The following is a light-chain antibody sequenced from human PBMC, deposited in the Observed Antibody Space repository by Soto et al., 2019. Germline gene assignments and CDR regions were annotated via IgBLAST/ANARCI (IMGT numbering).Light chain of an antibody. CDR2: EVS. CDR1: SSDVGGYNH. Sequence: QSALTQPASVSGSPGQSITISCTGTSSDVGGYNHVSWYQQHPGKAPKLMIYEVSRRPSGVSNRFSGSKSGNTASLTISGREAEDEADYYCTSYTSSSTLYVFGSGTKVTVL. J-gene: IGLJ1*01. V-gene: IGLV2-14*01. CDR3: TSYTSSSTLYV.